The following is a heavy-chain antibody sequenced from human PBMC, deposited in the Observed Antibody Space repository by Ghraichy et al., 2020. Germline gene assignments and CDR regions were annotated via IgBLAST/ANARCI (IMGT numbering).Heavy chain of an antibody. CDR2: IRDNGGSP. CDR1: AFTVSSFD. D-gene: IGHD5-12*01. Sequence: LSLTCAASAFTVSSFDMSWLRQAPGKGLEWPSRIRDNGGSPYYADSVKGRFTISRDNSKNTLYLQMNSLTAEDTAVYYWTKNPSGYSRYGCFDYWGQGALVTASS. CDR3: TKNPSGYSRYGCFDY. J-gene: IGHJ4*02. V-gene: IGHV3-23*01.